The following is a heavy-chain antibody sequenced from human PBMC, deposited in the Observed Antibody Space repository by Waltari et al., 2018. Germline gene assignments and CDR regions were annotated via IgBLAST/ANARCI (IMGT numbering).Heavy chain of an antibody. J-gene: IGHJ4*02. CDR1: GFTFNTYW. CDR3: TTLARGESGDY. D-gene: IGHD3-10*01. V-gene: IGHV3-7*01. CDR2: INPYGSQK. Sequence: EVQLVESGGGLVQPGGSLRLSCAASGFTFNTYWMKWIRQAPGKGREWVSNINPYGSQKFYVDSVKGRFTVSRDNAQNSLYLQMNNLRAEDTAVYYCTTLARGESGDYWGQGTLVTVSS.